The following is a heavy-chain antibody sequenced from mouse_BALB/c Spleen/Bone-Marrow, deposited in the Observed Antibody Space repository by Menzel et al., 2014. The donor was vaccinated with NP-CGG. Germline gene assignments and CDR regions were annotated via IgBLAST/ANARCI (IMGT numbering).Heavy chain of an antibody. D-gene: IGHD2-4*01. J-gene: IGHJ1*01. Sequence: DLVKPGASVKLSCKASGFTFTSYWINWIQQRPGKGLEWIGRIAPGSGNTYYNEMFKGRVTLTVDTSSSTTYIQHSSLSTEDSAVYFSARAQSTVISTWYFDDWGAGTTVTVSS. CDR2: IAPGSGNT. CDR3: ARAQSTVISTWYFDD. V-gene: IGHV1S41*01. CDR1: GFTFTSYW.